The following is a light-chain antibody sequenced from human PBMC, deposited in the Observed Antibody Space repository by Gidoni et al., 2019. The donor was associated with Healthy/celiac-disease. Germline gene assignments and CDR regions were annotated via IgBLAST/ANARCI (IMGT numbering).Light chain of an antibody. CDR1: QDISKY. CDR2: DAS. Sequence: DIQMTQSPSSLSASVGDRVTITCQASQDISKYLNWYQQKPGKAPKLLIYDASNLETGVPSRFSGSGSGTDFTFTISSLQPEDIATYYCQQGITFGPGTKVDIK. V-gene: IGKV1-33*01. CDR3: QQGIT. J-gene: IGKJ3*01.